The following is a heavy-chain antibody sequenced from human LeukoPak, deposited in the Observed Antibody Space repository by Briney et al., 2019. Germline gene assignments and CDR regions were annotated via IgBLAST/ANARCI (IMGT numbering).Heavy chain of an antibody. CDR3: ARAIAAAGPYYFDY. D-gene: IGHD6-13*01. Sequence: GRSLRLSCAASGFTFSSYAMHWVRQAPGKGLEWVAVISYDGSNKYYADSMKGRFTISRDNSKNTLYLQMNSLRAGDTAVYYCARAIAAAGPYYFDYWGQGTLVTVSS. J-gene: IGHJ4*02. CDR2: ISYDGSNK. CDR1: GFTFSSYA. V-gene: IGHV3-30*04.